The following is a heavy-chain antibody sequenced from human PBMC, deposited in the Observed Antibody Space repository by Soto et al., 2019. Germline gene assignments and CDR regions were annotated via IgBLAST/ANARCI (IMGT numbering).Heavy chain of an antibody. CDR3: ARQARPHYYYYDMDV. CDR1: GYSFTNYW. V-gene: IGHV5-51*01. J-gene: IGHJ6*02. CDR2: IYPDDSDT. Sequence: PGESLKISCXASGYSFTNYWIGWVRQMPGKGLEWMGIIYPDDSDTKYSPSFQGQVTISTDKSISTAYLQWSNLKASDTAMYYCARQARPHYYYYDMDVWGQGTTVTV.